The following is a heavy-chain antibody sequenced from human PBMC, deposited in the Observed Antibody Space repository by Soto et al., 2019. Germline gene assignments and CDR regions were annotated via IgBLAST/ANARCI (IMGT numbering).Heavy chain of an antibody. J-gene: IGHJ4*02. D-gene: IGHD5-12*01. CDR2: VKDGGHT. V-gene: IGHV4-34*01. Sequence: QVQLQQWGAGLLKPSETLSLNCAVTGGSLSGYYWSWIRQPPGKGLEWIGEVKDGGHTNYSPSLRGRGPIASYTSNNQFSLGLNSVTAADTGVYYCARGQEGVVATHWDQGSLVTVSS. CDR1: GGSLSGYY. CDR3: ARGQEGVVATH.